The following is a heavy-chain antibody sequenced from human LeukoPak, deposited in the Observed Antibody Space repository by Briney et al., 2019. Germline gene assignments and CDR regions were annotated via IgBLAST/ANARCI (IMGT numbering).Heavy chain of an antibody. CDR2: INTNTGNP. CDR1: GYTFTSYA. D-gene: IGHD6-13*01. CDR3: ARDYSSSWYQTSAEYFQH. Sequence: VSVKVSCKASGYTFTSYAMNWVRQAPGQGLEWMGWINTNTGNPTYAQGFTGRFVFSLDTSVSTAYLQISSLKAEDTAVYYCARDYSSSWYQTSAEYFQHWGQGTLVTVSS. J-gene: IGHJ1*01. V-gene: IGHV7-4-1*02.